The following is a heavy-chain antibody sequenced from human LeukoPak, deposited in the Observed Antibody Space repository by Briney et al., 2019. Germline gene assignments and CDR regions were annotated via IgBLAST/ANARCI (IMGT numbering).Heavy chain of an antibody. Sequence: ASVTVSFKSSGYTFTGYYMHWVRPAPGQGLEWMGWINPNSGGTNYAQTFQGRVTMTRDTSISTAYMELSMLRSDDTAVYYWASGGATTTWDFDYWGQGTLVTVSS. J-gene: IGHJ4*02. CDR2: INPNSGGT. CDR3: ASGGATTTWDFDY. CDR1: GYTFTGYY. V-gene: IGHV1-2*02. D-gene: IGHD1-26*01.